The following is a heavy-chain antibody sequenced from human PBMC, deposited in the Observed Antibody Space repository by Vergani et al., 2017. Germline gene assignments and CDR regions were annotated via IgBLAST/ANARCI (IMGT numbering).Heavy chain of an antibody. Sequence: QVHLQESGPGLVKPSETLSLTCSVSNYSIGRDYFWGWIRRSPGKGLEYIASIYHGGMTYYNPSLKSRVTISVDTSKNQFSLKLSSVTAADTAVYYCARQSYYYGSGSYYTPYGMDVWGQGTTVTVSS. D-gene: IGHD3-10*01. CDR2: IYHGGMT. CDR3: ARQSYYYGSGSYYTPYGMDV. J-gene: IGHJ6*02. V-gene: IGHV4-38-2*02. CDR1: NYSIGRDYF.